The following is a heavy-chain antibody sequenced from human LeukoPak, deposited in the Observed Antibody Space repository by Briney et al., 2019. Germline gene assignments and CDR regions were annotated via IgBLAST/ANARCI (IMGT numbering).Heavy chain of an antibody. Sequence: PSETLSLTCAVSGYSIRNGYHWGWIRQPPGMGLEWIGSIYYSGSSYYNPSLRSRVTISVDTSKNELSLKVSSVTAADTAVYYCARLWGHSYGYSDYWGQGTLVTVSS. CDR1: GYSIRNGYH. J-gene: IGHJ4*02. CDR2: IYYSGSS. CDR3: ARLWGHSYGYSDY. V-gene: IGHV4-38-2*01. D-gene: IGHD5-18*01.